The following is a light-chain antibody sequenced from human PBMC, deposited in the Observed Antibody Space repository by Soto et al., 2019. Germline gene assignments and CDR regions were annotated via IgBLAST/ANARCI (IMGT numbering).Light chain of an antibody. CDR2: GAS. Sequence: EIVLTQSPGTLSLSPGERATLSCRASQSVSSSYLAWYQQKPGQAPRLLMYGASSRATGIPDRFSGSGSGTAFTLTINRLEPEDFAVYYCQQYGSSPLFTFGPGTKVGIK. CDR3: QQYGSSPLFT. V-gene: IGKV3-20*01. CDR1: QSVSSSY. J-gene: IGKJ3*01.